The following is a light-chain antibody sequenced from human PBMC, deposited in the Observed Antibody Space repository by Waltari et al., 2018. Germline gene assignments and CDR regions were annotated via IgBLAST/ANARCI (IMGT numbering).Light chain of an antibody. J-gene: IGLJ2*01. CDR2: RNN. Sequence: QSVLTQPPSASGTPGQRVTISCSGSSSNIGSNYVYWYQQLPGTAPKLLIYRNNQRPSGVPYRFSGSKSGTSASLAISGLRSDDEADYYCAAWDDSLSGPVFGGGTKLTV. CDR3: AAWDDSLSGPV. V-gene: IGLV1-47*01. CDR1: SSNIGSNY.